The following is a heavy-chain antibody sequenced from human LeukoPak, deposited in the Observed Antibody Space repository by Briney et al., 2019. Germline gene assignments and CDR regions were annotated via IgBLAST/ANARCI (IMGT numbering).Heavy chain of an antibody. J-gene: IGHJ4*02. CDR1: GGSISSYC. D-gene: IGHD6-19*01. Sequence: SETLSLTCTVSGGSISSYCWSWIRQPPGKGLEWIGYIYYSGSTNYNPSLKSRVTISVDTSKNQFSLKLSSVTAADTAVYYCARSRVRIAVAGPLFDYWGQGTLVTVSS. CDR3: ARSRVRIAVAGPLFDY. V-gene: IGHV4-59*01. CDR2: IYYSGST.